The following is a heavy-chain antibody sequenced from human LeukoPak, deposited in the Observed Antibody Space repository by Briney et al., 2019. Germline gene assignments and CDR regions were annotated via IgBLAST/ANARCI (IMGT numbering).Heavy chain of an antibody. CDR3: ARGSIVGATHFDY. J-gene: IGHJ4*02. V-gene: IGHV3-33*01. CDR2: IWYDGSNK. CDR1: GFTFSSYG. Sequence: GGSLRLSCAASGFTFSSYGIHWVRQAPGKGLEWVAVIWYDGSNKYYADSVKGRFTISRDNSKNTLYLQMNSLRAEDTAVYYCARGSIVGATHFDYWGQGTLVTVSS. D-gene: IGHD1-26*01.